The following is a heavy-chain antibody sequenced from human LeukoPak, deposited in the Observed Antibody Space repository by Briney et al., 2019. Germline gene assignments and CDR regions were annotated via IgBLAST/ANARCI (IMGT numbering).Heavy chain of an antibody. CDR3: TTVCTSCFHDFDY. J-gene: IGHJ4*02. CDR2: IKSKTDGGTT. D-gene: IGHD2-2*01. CDR1: GFTFSNAW. V-gene: IGHV3-15*01. Sequence: PGGSLRLSCAASGFTFSNAWMSWVRQAPGKGLEWVGRIKSKTDGGTTDYAAPVKGRFTISRDDSKNTLYLQMNSLKTEDTAVYYCTTVCTSCFHDFDYWGQGTLVTVSS.